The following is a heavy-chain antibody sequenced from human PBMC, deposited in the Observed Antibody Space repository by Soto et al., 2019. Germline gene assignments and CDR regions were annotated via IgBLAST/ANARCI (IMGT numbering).Heavy chain of an antibody. J-gene: IGHJ4*02. CDR2: INPSGGST. CDR3: ARGFPYSGYDYYHFDY. D-gene: IGHD5-12*01. Sequence: GASVKVSCKASGYTFTSYYMQLVRKAPGQGLEWMGIINPSGGSTSYAQKFQGRVTMTRDTSTSTVYMELSSLRSEDTAVYYCARGFPYSGYDYYHFDYWGQGTLVTVSS. V-gene: IGHV1-46*03. CDR1: GYTFTSYY.